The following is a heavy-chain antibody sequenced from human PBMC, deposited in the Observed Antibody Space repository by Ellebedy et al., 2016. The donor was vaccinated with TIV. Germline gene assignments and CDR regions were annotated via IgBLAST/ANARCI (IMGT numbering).Heavy chain of an antibody. V-gene: IGHV4-34*01. CDR3: ARHGGLAYCGGDCEGFYFDY. Sequence: SETLSLTCAVYGGSFSGYYWSWIRQPPGKGLEWTGEINHSGSTNYNPSLKSRVTISVDTSKNQFSLKLSSVTAADTAVYYCARHGGLAYCGGDCEGFYFDYWGQGTLVTVSS. CDR1: GGSFSGYY. J-gene: IGHJ4*02. CDR2: INHSGST. D-gene: IGHD2-21*02.